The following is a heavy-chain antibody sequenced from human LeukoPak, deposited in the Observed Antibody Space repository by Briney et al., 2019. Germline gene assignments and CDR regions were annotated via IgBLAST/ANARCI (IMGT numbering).Heavy chain of an antibody. CDR2: TYYRSKWYN. D-gene: IGHD6-13*01. V-gene: IGHV6-1*01. CDR1: GDSVSSNSAA. Sequence: SQTLSLTCAISGDSVSSNSAAWTWIRQSPSRGLEWLGRTYYRSKWYNDYAVSVKSRITINPDAYKNQFSLQLNSVTPEDTAVYYCARGRDSSSWHIDYWGQGTLVTVSS. J-gene: IGHJ4*02. CDR3: ARGRDSSSWHIDY.